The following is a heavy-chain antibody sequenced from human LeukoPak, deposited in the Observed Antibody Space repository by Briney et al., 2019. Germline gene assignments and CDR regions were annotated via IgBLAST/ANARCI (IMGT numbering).Heavy chain of an antibody. CDR3: AGTTVTSHYYYGMDV. Sequence: SQTLSLTCTVSGGSISSGGYYWSWIRQHPGKGLEWIGYIYYSGSTNYNPSLKSRVTISVDTSKNQFSLKLSSVTAADTAVYYCAGTTVTSHYYYGMDVWGQGTTVTVSS. CDR1: GGSISSGGYY. J-gene: IGHJ6*02. V-gene: IGHV4-31*03. D-gene: IGHD4-17*01. CDR2: IYYSGST.